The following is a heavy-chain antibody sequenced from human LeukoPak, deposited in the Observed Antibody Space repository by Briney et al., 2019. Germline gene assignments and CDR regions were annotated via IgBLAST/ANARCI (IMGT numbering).Heavy chain of an antibody. D-gene: IGHD3-10*01. V-gene: IGHV1-46*01. J-gene: IGHJ6*02. CDR2: INPSGGST. CDR1: GYTFTSYY. CDR3: ARDPMVRGLIEGKQYYYAMDV. Sequence: ASVKVSCKASGYTFTSYYMHWVRQPPAQGLEWMGIINPSGGSTSYAQKFQGRVTMTRDTSTSTVYMELSSLRSEVTAVYYCARDPMVRGLIEGKQYYYAMDVWGQGTTVTVSS.